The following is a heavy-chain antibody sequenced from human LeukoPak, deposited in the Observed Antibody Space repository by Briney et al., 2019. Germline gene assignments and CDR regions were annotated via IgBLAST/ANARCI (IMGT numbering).Heavy chain of an antibody. CDR2: IYHSGST. Sequence: SETLSLTCTVSGGSISSYYWSWIRQPPGKGLEWIGYIYHSGSTNYNPSLKSRVTISVDTSKNQFSLKLSSVTAADTAVYYCARFETGIAVATDAFDIWGQGTMVTVSS. V-gene: IGHV4-59*08. D-gene: IGHD6-19*01. CDR1: GGSISSYY. J-gene: IGHJ3*02. CDR3: ARFETGIAVATDAFDI.